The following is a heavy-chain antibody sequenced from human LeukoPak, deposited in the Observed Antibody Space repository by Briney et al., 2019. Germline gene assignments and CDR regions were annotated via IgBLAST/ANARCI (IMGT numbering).Heavy chain of an antibody. CDR2: ISGSGFT. Sequence: GGSLRLSCAASGFTFSSYAMSWVRQAPGKGLEWVSAISGSGFTYYADSVKGRLTISRDNSKNTLYLQMNSLRAEDTAVYYCARGLYSSSPWGQGTLVTVSS. CDR3: ARGLYSSSP. CDR1: GFTFSSYA. D-gene: IGHD6-6*01. J-gene: IGHJ4*02. V-gene: IGHV3-23*01.